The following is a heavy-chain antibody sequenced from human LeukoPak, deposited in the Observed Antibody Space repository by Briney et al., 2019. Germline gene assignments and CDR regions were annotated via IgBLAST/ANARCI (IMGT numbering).Heavy chain of an antibody. Sequence: SVKVSCKASGGTFSSYAISWVRQAPGQGLEWMGGIIPIFGTANYAQKFQGRVTITADESTSTAYMELSSLRSEDTAVYYCARGAYDSSGYPEDALDIWGQGTMVTVSS. CDR2: IIPIFGTA. J-gene: IGHJ3*02. CDR1: GGTFSSYA. D-gene: IGHD3-22*01. CDR3: ARGAYDSSGYPEDALDI. V-gene: IGHV1-69*13.